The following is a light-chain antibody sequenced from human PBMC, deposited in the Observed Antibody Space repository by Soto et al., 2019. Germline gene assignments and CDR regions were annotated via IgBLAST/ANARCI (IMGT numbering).Light chain of an antibody. Sequence: DIQMTQSPSTLSASVGDRVTITCRASHSISSWLAWYQQKPGKAPKLLIYDASSLESGVPSRFSGSGSWTEVTLTISSLQHDDFATYYCQQYNSYSRTFGQGTKVEIK. CDR3: QQYNSYSRT. J-gene: IGKJ1*01. V-gene: IGKV1-5*01. CDR2: DAS. CDR1: HSISSW.